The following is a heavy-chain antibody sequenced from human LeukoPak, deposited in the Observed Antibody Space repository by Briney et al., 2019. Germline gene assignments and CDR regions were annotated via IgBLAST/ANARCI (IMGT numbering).Heavy chain of an antibody. V-gene: IGHV3-9*01. J-gene: IGHJ4*02. D-gene: IGHD3-22*01. Sequence: GGSLRLSCAASGFTFDDYAMHWVRQAPGKGLEWVSGISWNSGSIGYADSVKGRFTISRDNAKNSLYLQMNSLRAEDTALYYCAKVAYYYGCSGYFDYWGQGTLVTVSS. CDR2: ISWNSGSI. CDR3: AKVAYYYGCSGYFDY. CDR1: GFTFDDYA.